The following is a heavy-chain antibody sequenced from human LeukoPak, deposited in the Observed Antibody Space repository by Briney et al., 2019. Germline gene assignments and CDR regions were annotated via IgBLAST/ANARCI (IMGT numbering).Heavy chain of an antibody. V-gene: IGHV3-23*01. Sequence: GGSLRLSCAASGFNFTNYAMSWVRQAPAKGLEWVSAISGSGGSTYYADSVKGRFTISRDNSKNTLYLQMNNLRAEDTAVYYCAKDFAGLRGYSYGYFDYWGQGTLVTVSS. J-gene: IGHJ4*02. CDR3: AKDFAGLRGYSYGYFDY. CDR2: ISGSGGST. CDR1: GFNFTNYA. D-gene: IGHD5-18*01.